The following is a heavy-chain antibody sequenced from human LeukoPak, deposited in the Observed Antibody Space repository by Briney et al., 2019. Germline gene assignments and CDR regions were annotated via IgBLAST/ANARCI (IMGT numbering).Heavy chain of an antibody. CDR1: GGSISSSSYY. CDR2: IYYSGST. D-gene: IGHD2-2*01. CDR3: ARLVVVPDATTSYYFDY. V-gene: IGHV4-39*01. Sequence: SETLSLTCTVSGGSISSSSYYWGWIRQPPGKGLEWIGSIYYSGSTYYNPSLKSRVTISVDTSKNQFSLKLSSVTAADTAVYYCARLVVVPDATTSYYFDYWGQGTLVTVSS. J-gene: IGHJ4*02.